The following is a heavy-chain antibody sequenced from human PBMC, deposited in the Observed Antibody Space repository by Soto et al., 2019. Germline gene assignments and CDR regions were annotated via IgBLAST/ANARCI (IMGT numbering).Heavy chain of an antibody. V-gene: IGHV4-31*03. CDR3: VRDYDYDSSRNDAFDI. Sequence: QVQLQESGPGLVKPSQTLSLTCTVSGGSISSGDYYWSWIRHHPGKGLEWIGYIYSSGSTYYNPSLRIRVTTLAETSKNQFSLKLSSVTAADTAVYYCVRDYDYDSSRNDAFDIWGQGTMVTVSS. CDR1: GGSISSGDYY. J-gene: IGHJ3*02. CDR2: IYSSGST. D-gene: IGHD3-22*01.